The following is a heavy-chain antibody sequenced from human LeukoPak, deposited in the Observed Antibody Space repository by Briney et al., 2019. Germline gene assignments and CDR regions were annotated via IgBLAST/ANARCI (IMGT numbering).Heavy chain of an antibody. V-gene: IGHV3-48*01. J-gene: IGHJ3*02. CDR3: ARDGRFLEWLYDAFDI. CDR1: GFTFSSYA. D-gene: IGHD3-3*01. Sequence: PGGSLRLSCAASGFTFSSYAMHWVRQAPGKGLEWVSYISSSSSTIYYADSVKGRFTISRDNAKNSLYLQMNSLRAEDTAVYYCARDGRFLEWLYDAFDIWGQGTMVTVSS. CDR2: ISSSSSTI.